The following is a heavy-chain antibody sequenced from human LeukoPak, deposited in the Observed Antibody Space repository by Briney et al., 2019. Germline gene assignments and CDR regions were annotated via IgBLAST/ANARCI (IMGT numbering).Heavy chain of an antibody. CDR1: GFTFNSYS. V-gene: IGHV3-21*01. J-gene: IGHJ4*02. D-gene: IGHD3-10*01. CDR3: ARSYASGSFYSWDFEY. Sequence: GGSLRLSCAASGFTFNSYSMNWVRQALGKGLEWVSSISSSSYYIYYGDSVEGRFTISRDNAKNSLYLQMNTLGAEDTAVYYCARSYASGSFYSWDFEYWGQGTLVTVSS. CDR2: ISSSSYYI.